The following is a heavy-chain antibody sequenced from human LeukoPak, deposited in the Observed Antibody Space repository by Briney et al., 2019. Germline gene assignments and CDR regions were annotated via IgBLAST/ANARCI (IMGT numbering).Heavy chain of an antibody. J-gene: IGHJ5*02. V-gene: IGHV3-11*01. D-gene: IGHD3-22*01. CDR2: ISSSGSTI. CDR1: GFTFSDYY. CDR3: ARDRGDYYDSSAWGLDP. Sequence: PGGSLRLSCAASGFTFSDYYMSWIRQAPGKGMEWVSYISSSGSTIYYADSVKGRFTISRDNAKNSLYLQMNSLRAEDTAVYYCARDRGDYYDSSAWGLDPWGQGTLVTVSS.